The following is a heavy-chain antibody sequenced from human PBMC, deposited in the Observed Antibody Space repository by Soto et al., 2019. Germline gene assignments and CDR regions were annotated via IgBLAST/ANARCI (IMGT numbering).Heavy chain of an antibody. CDR2: IIPIFGTA. D-gene: IGHD2-2*03. Sequence: GASVKVSCKASGGTFSSYAISWVRQAPGQGLEWMGGIIPIFGTANYAQKFQGRVTITADESTSTAYMELSSLRSEDTAVYYCARGDGYCSSTSCSAPGEYYYYGMDVWGQGTTVTVSS. V-gene: IGHV1-69*13. CDR3: ARGDGYCSSTSCSAPGEYYYYGMDV. J-gene: IGHJ6*02. CDR1: GGTFSSYA.